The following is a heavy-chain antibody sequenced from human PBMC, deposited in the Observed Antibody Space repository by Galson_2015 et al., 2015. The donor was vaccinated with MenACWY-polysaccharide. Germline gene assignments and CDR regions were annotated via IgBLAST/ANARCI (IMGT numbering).Heavy chain of an antibody. CDR1: GFTFSSFA. CDR3: AKGGQRTRNAGAYLEY. Sequence: SLRLSCAASGFTFSSFAMSWVRQAPGKGLEWVSSISPSGAGTYYADSVKGRFTISRDNSKNTLYLQMNSLRAEDTAVFYCAKGGQRTRNAGAYLEYWSQGTLVTVSS. D-gene: IGHD6-25*01. J-gene: IGHJ4*02. V-gene: IGHV3-23*01. CDR2: ISPSGAGT.